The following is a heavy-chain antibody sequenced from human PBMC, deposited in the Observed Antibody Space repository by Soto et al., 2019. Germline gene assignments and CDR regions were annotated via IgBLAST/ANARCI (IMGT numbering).Heavy chain of an antibody. CDR3: ARTPRLRGDY. D-gene: IGHD5-18*01. J-gene: IGHJ4*02. CDR1: GGSFSGYY. CDR2: INHSGST. V-gene: IGHV4-34*01. Sequence: QVQLQQWGAGLLKPSETLSLTCAVYGGSFSGYYWSWIRQPPGKGLEWIGEINHSGSTNYNPSLKSRVTISVDTSKNQFSRKLSSVTAADTAVYYCARTPRLRGDYWGQGTLVTVSS.